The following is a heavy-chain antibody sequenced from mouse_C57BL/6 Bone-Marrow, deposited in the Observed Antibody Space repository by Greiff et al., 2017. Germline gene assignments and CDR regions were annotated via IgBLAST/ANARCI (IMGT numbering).Heavy chain of an antibody. CDR1: GFSFNPYA. D-gene: IGHD2-4*01. CDR2: IRSKSNNYAT. J-gene: IGHJ3*01. Sequence: EVKLVESGGGLVQPKGSLKLSCAASGFSFNPYAMNWVRQAPGKGLEWVARIRSKSNNYATYYADSVKDRFTISRDDSESMLYLQMNDLKTEDTAMYYCVRRAGYDYDGGFAYGGQGTLVTVSA. CDR3: VRRAGYDYDGGFAY. V-gene: IGHV10-1*01.